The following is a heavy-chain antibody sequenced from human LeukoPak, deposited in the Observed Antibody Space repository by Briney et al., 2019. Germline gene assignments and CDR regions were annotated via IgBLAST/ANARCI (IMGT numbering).Heavy chain of an antibody. V-gene: IGHV3-23*01. J-gene: IGHJ4*02. CDR1: GFTLSSYE. D-gene: IGHD3-22*01. CDR3: AKDGGGYDTSGYYYGDY. CDR2: IDYSGGSS. Sequence: GGSLRLSCTVSGFTLSSYEMSWIRQAPGKGLERVSSIDYSGGSSYYADSVKGRFTISRDNSKNTLYLQMNSLRAEDTAVYYCAKDGGGYDTSGYYYGDYWGQGTLVTVSS.